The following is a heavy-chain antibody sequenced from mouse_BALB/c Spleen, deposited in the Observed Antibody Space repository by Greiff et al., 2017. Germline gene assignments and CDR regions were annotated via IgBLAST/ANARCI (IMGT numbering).Heavy chain of an antibody. CDR1: GFTFSSYG. D-gene: IGHD1-1*01. V-gene: IGHV5-6-3*01. J-gene: IGHJ3*01. Sequence: EVQGVESGGGLVQPGGSLKLSCAASGFTFSSYGMSWVRQTPDKRLELVATINSNGGSTYYPDSVKGRFTISRDNAKNTLYLQMSSLKSEDTAMYYCAREGSSPFAYCGQGTLVTVSA. CDR2: INSNGGST. CDR3: AREGSSPFAY.